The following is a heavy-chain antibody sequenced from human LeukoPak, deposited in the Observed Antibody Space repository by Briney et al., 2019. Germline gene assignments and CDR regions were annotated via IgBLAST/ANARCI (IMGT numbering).Heavy chain of an antibody. D-gene: IGHD3-9*01. Sequence: ASVKVSCTASGYTFTSYYMHWVRQAPGQGLEWMGIINPSGGSTSYAQKFQGRVTMTRDTSTSTVYMELSSLRSEDTAVYYCAIPEYYDILTGYYTLRYWGQGTLVTVSS. J-gene: IGHJ4*02. CDR3: AIPEYYDILTGYYTLRY. V-gene: IGHV1-46*01. CDR1: GYTFTSYY. CDR2: INPSGGST.